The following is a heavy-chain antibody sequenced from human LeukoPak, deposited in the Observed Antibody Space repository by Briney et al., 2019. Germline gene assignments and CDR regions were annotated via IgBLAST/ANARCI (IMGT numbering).Heavy chain of an antibody. D-gene: IGHD2-21*02. CDR1: GGSISSGSYY. Sequence: SQTLSLTCTVSGGSISSGSYYWSWTRQPGGKGLEWIGRIYTSGSTNYNPSLKSRVTISVDTSKNQFSLKLSSVTAADTAVYYCARDLLAVVTAPSNYYYYYMDVWGKGTTVTVSS. V-gene: IGHV4-61*02. CDR2: IYTSGST. J-gene: IGHJ6*03. CDR3: ARDLLAVVTAPSNYYYYYMDV.